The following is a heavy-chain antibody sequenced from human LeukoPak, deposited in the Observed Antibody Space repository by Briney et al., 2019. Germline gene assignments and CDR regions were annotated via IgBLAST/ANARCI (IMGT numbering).Heavy chain of an antibody. V-gene: IGHV3-48*01. Sequence: PGGSLRLSCAASGFTFSSYSMNWVRQAPGKGLEWVSYISSSSSTIYYADSVKGRFTISRDNAKNSLYLQMNSLRAEDTAVYYCAKDWRPVSYEPRYYFDYWGQGTLVTVSS. CDR1: GFTFSSYS. J-gene: IGHJ4*02. CDR2: ISSSSSTI. D-gene: IGHD1-26*01. CDR3: AKDWRPVSYEPRYYFDY.